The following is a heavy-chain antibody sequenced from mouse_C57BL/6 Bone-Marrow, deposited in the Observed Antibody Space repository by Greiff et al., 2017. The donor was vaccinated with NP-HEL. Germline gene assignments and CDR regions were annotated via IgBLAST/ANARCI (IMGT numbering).Heavy chain of an antibody. CDR3: AREVVREDY. D-gene: IGHD1-1*01. V-gene: IGHV1-81*01. CDR1: GYTFPSYG. CDR2: LYPRSGNT. J-gene: IGHJ2*01. Sequence: QVQLQQSGAELARPGASVKLSCKASGYTFPSYGISWVKQRTGQGLEWIGELYPRSGNTYSNEKFKGKATLPEAKSSRKAYVDRRSLTSEDSAVYFCAREVVREDYWGQGTTLTVYS.